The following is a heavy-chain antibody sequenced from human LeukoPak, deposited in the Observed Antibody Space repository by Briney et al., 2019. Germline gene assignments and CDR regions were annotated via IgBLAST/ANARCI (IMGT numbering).Heavy chain of an antibody. J-gene: IGHJ4*02. CDR3: AKDPTPDYGDYAPIDY. Sequence: PGRSLRLSCAASGFTFSSYGMHWVRQAPGKGLEWVAVISYDGSNKYYADSVKGRFTISRDNSKNTLYLQMNSLRAEDTAVYYCAKDPTPDYGDYAPIDYWGQGTLVTVSS. V-gene: IGHV3-30*18. CDR1: GFTFSSYG. CDR2: ISYDGSNK. D-gene: IGHD4-17*01.